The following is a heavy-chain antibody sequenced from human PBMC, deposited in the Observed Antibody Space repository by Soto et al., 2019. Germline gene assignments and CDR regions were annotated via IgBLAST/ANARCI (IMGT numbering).Heavy chain of an antibody. V-gene: IGHV5-10-1*01. D-gene: IGHD6-19*01. CDR2: IDPSGSYT. CDR1: GYSFTSYW. J-gene: IGHJ6*02. Sequence: GESLKISCKGSGYSFTSYWISWVRQMPGKGLEWMGRIDPSGSYTNYSPSFQGHVTISADKSISTAYLQWSSLKASDTATYYCARLNSAVARYYYGMDVWGQGTTVTVS. CDR3: ARLNSAVARYYYGMDV.